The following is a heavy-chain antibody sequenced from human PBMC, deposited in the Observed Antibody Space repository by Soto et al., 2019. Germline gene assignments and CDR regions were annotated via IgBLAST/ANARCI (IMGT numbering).Heavy chain of an antibody. CDR3: ARDNRIEAAGLYYYYYGMDV. Sequence: ASVKVSCKASGYTFTSYYMHWVRQAPGQGLEWMGIINPSGGSTSYAQKFQGRVTMTRDTSTSTVYMELSSLRSEDTAVYYCARDNRIEAAGLYYYYYGMDVWGQGTTVTVSS. D-gene: IGHD6-13*01. CDR2: INPSGGST. V-gene: IGHV1-46*01. J-gene: IGHJ6*02. CDR1: GYTFTSYY.